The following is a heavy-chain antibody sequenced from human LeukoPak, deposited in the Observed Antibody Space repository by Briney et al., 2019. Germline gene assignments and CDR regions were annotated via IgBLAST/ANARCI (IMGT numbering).Heavy chain of an antibody. Sequence: ASVKVSCKASGGTFSSYAISWVRQAPGQGLEWMGGIIPIFGTANYAQKFQGRVTITADKSTSTAYMELSSLRSEDAAVYYCARVAAAGPDYWGQGTLVTVSS. D-gene: IGHD6-13*01. J-gene: IGHJ4*02. V-gene: IGHV1-69*06. CDR2: IIPIFGTA. CDR1: GGTFSSYA. CDR3: ARVAAAGPDY.